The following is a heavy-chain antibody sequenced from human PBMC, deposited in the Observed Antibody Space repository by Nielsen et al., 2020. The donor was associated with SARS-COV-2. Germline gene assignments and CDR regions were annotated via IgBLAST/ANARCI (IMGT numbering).Heavy chain of an antibody. CDR1: GFAFSSYW. D-gene: IGHD4-11*01. CDR2: IDSDGNNT. CDR3: ATDLTTVDY. J-gene: IGHJ4*02. Sequence: GESLTISCAASGFAFSSYWMHWVRQAPGKGLVWVSRIDSDGNNTSYADSVKGRFSISRDNAKNTLYLQMDSLRAEDTAVYYCATDLTTVDYWGQGTLVTVSS. V-gene: IGHV3-74*01.